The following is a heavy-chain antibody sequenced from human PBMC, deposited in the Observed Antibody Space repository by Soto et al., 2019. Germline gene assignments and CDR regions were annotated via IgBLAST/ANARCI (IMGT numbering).Heavy chain of an antibody. CDR2: IYYSGST. D-gene: IGHD6-19*01. V-gene: IGHV4-39*01. CDR3: ARADSIAVAGGLDY. CDR1: GGSISSSSYY. J-gene: IGHJ4*02. Sequence: PSETLSLTCTVSGGSISSSSYYWGWIRQPPGKGLEWIGSIYYSGSTYYNPSLKSRVTISVDTSKNQFSLKLSSVTAADTAVYYCARADSIAVAGGLDYWGQGTLVTVSS.